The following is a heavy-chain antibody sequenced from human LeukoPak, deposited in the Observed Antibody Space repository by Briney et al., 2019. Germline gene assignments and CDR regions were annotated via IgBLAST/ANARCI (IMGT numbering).Heavy chain of an antibody. CDR1: GFTFSSFA. V-gene: IGHV3-30*18. CDR2: ISYDGSNK. CDR3: AKSMGFGAYYYYGMDV. D-gene: IGHD3-3*01. Sequence: GGSLRLSCAASGFTFSSFAMNWVRQAPGKGLEWVAVISYDGSNKYYADSVKGRFTISRDNSKNTLYLQMNSLRAEDTAVYYCAKSMGFGAYYYYGMDVWGQGTTVTVSS. J-gene: IGHJ6*02.